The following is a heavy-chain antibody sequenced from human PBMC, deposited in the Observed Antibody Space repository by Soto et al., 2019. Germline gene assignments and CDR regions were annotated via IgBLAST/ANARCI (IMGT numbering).Heavy chain of an antibody. CDR3: ARLGAYCGGDCYRRAFDI. J-gene: IGHJ3*02. CDR1: GYSFTSYW. D-gene: IGHD2-21*02. V-gene: IGHV5-51*01. Sequence: PGESLKISCKGSGYSFTSYWIGWVRQMPGKGLEWMGIIYPGDSDTRYSPSFQGQVTISADKSISTAYLQWSSLKASDTAMYYCARLGAYCGGDCYRRAFDIWGQGTMVTVSS. CDR2: IYPGDSDT.